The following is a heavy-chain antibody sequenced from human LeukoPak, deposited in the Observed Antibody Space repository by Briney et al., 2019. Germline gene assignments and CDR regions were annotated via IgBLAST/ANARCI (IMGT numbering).Heavy chain of an antibody. CDR1: AFTVSSKY. V-gene: IGHV3-66*01. Sequence: QPGGSLRLFCGACAFTVSSKYMTWVRQAPRKGLEGVSVIYSCCSTYYEDSVKGRVAISRDISKNTLFLQMNSLRAEDTAVYYCAMNSYNYPCTLDYWGQGTLVTVSS. D-gene: IGHD3-10*01. CDR3: AMNSYNYPCTLDY. J-gene: IGHJ4*02. CDR2: IYSCCST.